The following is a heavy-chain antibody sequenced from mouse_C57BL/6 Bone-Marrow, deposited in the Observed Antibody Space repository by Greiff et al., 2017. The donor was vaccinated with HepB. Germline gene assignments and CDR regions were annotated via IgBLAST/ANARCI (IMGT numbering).Heavy chain of an antibody. CDR1: GFTFSNYW. D-gene: IGHD1-1*01. J-gene: IGHJ2*01. V-gene: IGHV6-3*01. CDR2: IRLKSDNYAT. CDR3: TDPVLLRIDY. Sequence: EVKVVESGGGLVQPGGSMKLSCVASGFTFSNYWLNWVRQSPEKGLEWVAQIRLKSDNYATHYAESVKGRFTISRDDSKSSVYLQMNNLRAEDTGNYYYTDPVLLRIDYWGQGTTLTVSS.